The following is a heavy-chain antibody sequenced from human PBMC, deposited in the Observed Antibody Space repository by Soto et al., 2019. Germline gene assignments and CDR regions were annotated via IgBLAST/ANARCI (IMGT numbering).Heavy chain of an antibody. CDR1: GFTFSSYG. Sequence: QVQLVESGGGVVQPGRSLRLSCAASGFTFSSYGMHWVRQAPGKGLEWVAVISYDGSNKYYADSVKGRFTISRDNSKNTVYLQKNSLRAEDTAVYYCAKGAGGGGFDYWGQGTLVTVSS. D-gene: IGHD3-16*01. V-gene: IGHV3-30*18. J-gene: IGHJ4*02. CDR3: AKGAGGGGFDY. CDR2: ISYDGSNK.